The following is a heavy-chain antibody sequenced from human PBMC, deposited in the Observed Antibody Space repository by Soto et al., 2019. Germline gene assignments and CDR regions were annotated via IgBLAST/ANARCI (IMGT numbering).Heavy chain of an antibody. CDR2: LYADGTT. V-gene: IGHV3-53*01. CDR3: ARDALYSDILNGSPRGHGLDV. J-gene: IGHJ6*02. D-gene: IGHD3-9*01. Sequence: PGGSLRLSCAVTGFSVSYNSLTWVRQAPGKGLEWVSVLYADGTTSYADSVRGRFTISRDTSKKTLSLQMNSLRIEDTAVYYCARDALYSDILNGSPRGHGLDVWGQGTTVTVSS. CDR1: GFSVSYNS.